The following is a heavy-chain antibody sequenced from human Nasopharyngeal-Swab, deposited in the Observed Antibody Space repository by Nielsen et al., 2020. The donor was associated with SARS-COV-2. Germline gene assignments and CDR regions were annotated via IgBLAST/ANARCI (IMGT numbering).Heavy chain of an antibody. J-gene: IGHJ5*02. V-gene: IGHV4-39*07. CDR3: ARDLSLSGWYLKEFNWFDP. CDR1: GGSISSSSYY. D-gene: IGHD6-19*01. Sequence: SETLSLTCTVSGGSISSSSYYWGWIRQPPGKGLEWIGSIYYSGSTYYNPSLKSRVTISVDTSKNQFSLKLSSVTAADTAVYYCARDLSLSGWYLKEFNWFDPWGQGTLVTVSS. CDR2: IYYSGST.